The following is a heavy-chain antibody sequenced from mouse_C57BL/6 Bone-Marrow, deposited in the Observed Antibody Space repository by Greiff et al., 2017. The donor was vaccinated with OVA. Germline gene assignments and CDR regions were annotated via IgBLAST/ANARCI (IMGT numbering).Heavy chain of an antibody. Sequence: VQLQQPGAELVKPGASVKMSCKASGYTFTSYWITWVKQRPGQGLEWIGDIYPDSGSTNYNEKFKSKATLTVDTSSSTAYMQLSSLTSEDSAVYYCAGTGYWYFDVWGTGTTVTVSS. CDR2: IYPDSGST. CDR3: AGTGYWYFDV. CDR1: GYTFTSYW. V-gene: IGHV1-55*01. J-gene: IGHJ1*03. D-gene: IGHD4-1*01.